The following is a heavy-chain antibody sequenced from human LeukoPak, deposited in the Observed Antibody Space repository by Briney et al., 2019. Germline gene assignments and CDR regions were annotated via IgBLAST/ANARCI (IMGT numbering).Heavy chain of an antibody. CDR1: GYTFTSYG. J-gene: IGHJ5*02. CDR3: ARVDNWNFRNYNWFDP. V-gene: IGHV1-18*01. D-gene: IGHD1-7*01. CDR2: ISAYYGNT. Sequence: ASVKVSCKASGYTFTSYGISWVRQAPGQGLEWMGWISAYYGNTNYAQKLQGRVTMTTDTSTSTAYMELRSLRSEDTAVYYCARVDNWNFRNYNWFDPWGQGTLVTVSS.